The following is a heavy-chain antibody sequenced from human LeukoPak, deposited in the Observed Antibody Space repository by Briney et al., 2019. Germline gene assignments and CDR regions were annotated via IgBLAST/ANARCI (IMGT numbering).Heavy chain of an antibody. CDR1: GGSISSSSYY. D-gene: IGHD2-21*02. V-gene: IGHV4-39*07. CDR2: IYYSGST. CDR3: ASPGKAYCGGDCQNFGY. J-gene: IGHJ4*02. Sequence: PSETLSLTCTVSGGSISSSSYYWGWIRQPPGKGLEWIGSIYYSGSTYYNPSLKSRVTISVDTSKNQFSLKLSSVTAADTAVYYCASPGKAYCGGDCQNFGYWGQGTLVTVSS.